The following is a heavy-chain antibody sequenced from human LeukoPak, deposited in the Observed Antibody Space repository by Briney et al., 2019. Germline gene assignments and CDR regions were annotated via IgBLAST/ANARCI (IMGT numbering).Heavy chain of an antibody. CDR1: GFTFSSYD. D-gene: IGHD4-23*01. Sequence: GGSLRLSCAASGFTFSSYDMHWVRHGTGKGLEWVSSIDTVGDTYYPGSVKGRFTISRENVKNSLHLQMNSLRAGDTAVYYCARVSPDYGGYFDYWGQRTLVTVSS. J-gene: IGHJ4*02. CDR2: IDTVGDT. V-gene: IGHV3-13*01. CDR3: ARVSPDYGGYFDY.